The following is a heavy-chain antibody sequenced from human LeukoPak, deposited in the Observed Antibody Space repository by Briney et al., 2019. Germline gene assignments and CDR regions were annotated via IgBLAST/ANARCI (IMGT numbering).Heavy chain of an antibody. CDR3: ARHVWDLLLGDFYYSYYMDV. CDR2: INLSGST. Sequence: PSETLSLTCAVYGGSLSGYYWSWIRQSPGKGLERIGEINLSGSTSYNPSLKSRVTISVDTSKNQFSLKLSSVTAADTAVYYCARHVWDLLLGDFYYSYYMDVWGKGTTVTVSS. V-gene: IGHV4-34*01. D-gene: IGHD3-16*01. J-gene: IGHJ6*03. CDR1: GGSLSGYY.